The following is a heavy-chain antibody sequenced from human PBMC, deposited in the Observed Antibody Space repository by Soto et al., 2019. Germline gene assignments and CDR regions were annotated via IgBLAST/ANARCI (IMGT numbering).Heavy chain of an antibody. CDR3: ATLAPRIEVTVLPIPT. Sequence: SETLSLTCTVSGGSISSYYWSWIRQPPGKGLEWIGYIYYSGSTNYNPSLKSRVTISVDTSNNQFSLKMTSVTAADTAVYYCATLAPRIEVTVLPIPTWGQGTLVTV. V-gene: IGHV4-59*12. J-gene: IGHJ5*02. CDR1: GGSISSYY. D-gene: IGHD2-15*01. CDR2: IYYSGST.